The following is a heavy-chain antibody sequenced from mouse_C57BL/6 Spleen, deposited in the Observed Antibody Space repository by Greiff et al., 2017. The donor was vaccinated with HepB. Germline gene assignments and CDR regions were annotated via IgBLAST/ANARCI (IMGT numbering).Heavy chain of an antibody. J-gene: IGHJ3*01. V-gene: IGHV1-18*01. D-gene: IGHD2-1*01. CDR3: ARGGIYYGNYDWFAY. CDR1: GYTFTDYN. CDR2: INPNNGGT. Sequence: VQLQQSGPELVKPGASVKIPCKASGYTFTDYNMDWVKQSHGKSLEWIGDINPNNGGTIYNQKFKGKATLTVDKSSSTAYMELRSLTSEDTAVYYCARGGIYYGNYDWFAYWGQGTLVTVSA.